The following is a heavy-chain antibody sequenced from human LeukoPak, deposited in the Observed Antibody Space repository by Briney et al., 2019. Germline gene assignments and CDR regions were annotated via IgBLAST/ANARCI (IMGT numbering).Heavy chain of an antibody. CDR1: GYTLTELS. J-gene: IGHJ4*02. D-gene: IGHD3-10*01. CDR3: ATGLWFGELLGD. V-gene: IGHV1-24*01. CDR2: FDPEDGET. Sequence: ASVKVSCKVSGYTLTELSMHWVRQAPGKGLEWMGGFDPEDGETIYAQEFQGRVTMTEDTSTDTAYMELSSLRSDDTAVYYCATGLWFGELLGDWGQGTLVTVSS.